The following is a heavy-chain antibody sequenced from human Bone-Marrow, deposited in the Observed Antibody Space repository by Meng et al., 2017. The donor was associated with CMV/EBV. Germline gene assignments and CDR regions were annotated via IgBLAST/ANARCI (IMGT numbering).Heavy chain of an antibody. CDR3: AREGCSSTSCYSGVGYYFDY. V-gene: IGHV4-39*07. CDR2: IYYSGST. J-gene: IGHJ4*02. D-gene: IGHD2-2*02. Sequence: GSLRLSCTVSGGSISSSSYYWGWIRQPPGKGLEWIGSIYYSGSTYYNPSLKSRVTISVDTSKNQFSLKLSSVTAADTAVYYCAREGCSSTSCYSGVGYYFDYWGQGKLVNVAS. CDR1: GGSISSSSYY.